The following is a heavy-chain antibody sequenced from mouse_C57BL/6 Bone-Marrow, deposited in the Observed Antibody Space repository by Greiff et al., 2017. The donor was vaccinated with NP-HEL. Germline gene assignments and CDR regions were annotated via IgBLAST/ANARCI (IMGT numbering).Heavy chain of an antibody. CDR3: ARNYPWFAY. D-gene: IGHD1-1*01. CDR2: LYPGSGST. CDR1: GYTFTSYW. J-gene: IGHJ3*01. Sequence: QVQLQQSGAELVKPGASVKMSCKASGYTFTSYWITWVKQRPGQGLEWLGDLYPGSGSTTYNEKFKSKATLTVDKSSSTAYRQLSSLTSEYSAVDYCARNYPWFAYWGQGTLVTVSA. V-gene: IGHV1-55*01.